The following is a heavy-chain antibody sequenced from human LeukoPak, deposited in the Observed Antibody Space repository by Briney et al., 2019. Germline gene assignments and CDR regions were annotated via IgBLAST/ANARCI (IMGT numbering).Heavy chain of an antibody. CDR1: GGSFSGYY. CDR3: ARGLPYYDILTGYPSLGSLYYYYGMDV. D-gene: IGHD3-9*01. CDR2: INHSGST. Sequence: PSETRSLTCAVYGGSFSGYYWSWIRQPPGKGLEWIGEINHSGSTNYNPSLKSRVTISVDTSKNQFSLKLSSVTAADTAVYYCARGLPYYDILTGYPSLGSLYYYYGMDVWGQGTTVTVSS. J-gene: IGHJ6*02. V-gene: IGHV4-34*01.